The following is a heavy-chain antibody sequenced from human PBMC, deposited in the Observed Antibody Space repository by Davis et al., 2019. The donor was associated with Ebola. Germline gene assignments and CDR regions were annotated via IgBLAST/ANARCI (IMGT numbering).Heavy chain of an antibody. CDR2: IIPIFGTA. Sequence: SVKVSCKASGGTFSSYAISWVRQAPGQGLEWMGGIIPIFGTANYAQKFQGRVTITADESTSTAYMELSSLRSEDTAVYYCAREVVVVVAATPTYYYYGMDVWGKGTTVTVPS. D-gene: IGHD2-15*01. J-gene: IGHJ6*04. CDR3: AREVVVVVAATPTYYYYGMDV. CDR1: GGTFSSYA. V-gene: IGHV1-69*13.